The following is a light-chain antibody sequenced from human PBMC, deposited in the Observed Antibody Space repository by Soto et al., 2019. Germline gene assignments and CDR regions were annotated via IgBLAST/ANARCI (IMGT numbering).Light chain of an antibody. CDR2: DAS. Sequence: DIQLTQSPSTLSGSVGDRVTITCRASQTISSWLAWYQQKPGKAPKLLIFDASILQSGVPSRFSGSGSGTEFTLSISRLQTDDFATYYCQQYGSFSPITFGGGTKVDIK. V-gene: IGKV1-5*01. J-gene: IGKJ4*01. CDR1: QTISSW. CDR3: QQYGSFSPIT.